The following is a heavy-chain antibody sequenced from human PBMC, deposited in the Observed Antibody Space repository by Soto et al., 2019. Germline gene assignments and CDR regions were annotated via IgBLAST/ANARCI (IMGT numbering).Heavy chain of an antibody. J-gene: IGHJ4*02. V-gene: IGHV3-53*01. CDR3: ASFHYYDSSGYEDGENY. CDR2: IYSGGST. D-gene: IGHD3-22*01. CDR1: GFTVSSNY. Sequence: GGSLRLSCAASGFTVSSNYMSWVRQAPGKGLEWVSVIYSGGSTYYADSVKGRFTISRDNSKNTLYLQMNSLRAEDTAVYYCASFHYYDSSGYEDGENYWGQGTLVTVSS.